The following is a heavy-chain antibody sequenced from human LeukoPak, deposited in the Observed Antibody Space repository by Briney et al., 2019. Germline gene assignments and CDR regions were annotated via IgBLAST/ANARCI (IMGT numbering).Heavy chain of an antibody. V-gene: IGHV3-30*18. Sequence: PGGSLRLSCAASGXTFSSYGMHWVRQAPGKGLEWVAVISYDGSNKYYADSVKGRFTISRDNSKNTLYLQMNSLRAEDTAVYYCAKGGIAVADNYYYGMDVWGQGTTVTVSS. J-gene: IGHJ6*02. CDR3: AKGGIAVADNYYYGMDV. D-gene: IGHD6-19*01. CDR1: GXTFSSYG. CDR2: ISYDGSNK.